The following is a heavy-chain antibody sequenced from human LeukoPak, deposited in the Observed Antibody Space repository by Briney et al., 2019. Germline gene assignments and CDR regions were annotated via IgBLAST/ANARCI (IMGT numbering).Heavy chain of an antibody. CDR1: GFTFSSYS. CDR2: ISSSSSYI. J-gene: IGHJ4*02. D-gene: IGHD3-16*02. V-gene: IGHV3-21*01. CDR3: ARGRNDYVWGSYRFDSFFY. Sequence: NPGGSLRLPCAASGFTFSSYSMNWVRQAPGKGLEWVSSISSSSSYIYYADSVKGRFTISRDNAKNSLYLQMNSLRAEDTAVYYCARGRNDYVWGSYRFDSFFYWGQGTLVTVSS.